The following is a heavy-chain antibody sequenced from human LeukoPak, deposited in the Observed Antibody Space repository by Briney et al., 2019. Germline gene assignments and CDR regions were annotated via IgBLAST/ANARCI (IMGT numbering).Heavy chain of an antibody. D-gene: IGHD2-21*01. V-gene: IGHV3-73*01. CDR1: GFTFSGSA. CDR2: IRSKANSYAT. Sequence: GESLKISCAAYGFTFSGSAMHWVRQASGKGLEWVGRIRSKANSYATAYAASVKGRFTISRDDSKNTAYLQMNSLKTEDTAVYYCTIRGGDYYYYYMDVWGKGTTVTVSS. J-gene: IGHJ6*03. CDR3: TIRGGDYYYYYMDV.